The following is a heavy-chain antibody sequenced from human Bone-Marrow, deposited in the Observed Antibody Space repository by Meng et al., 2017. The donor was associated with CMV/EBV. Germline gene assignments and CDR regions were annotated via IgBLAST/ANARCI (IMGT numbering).Heavy chain of an antibody. J-gene: IGHJ3*02. CDR3: ARNQASSSSNAFDI. CDR2: IIPIFGTA. D-gene: IGHD6-6*01. CDR1: GGTFSSYA. V-gene: IGHV1-69*05. Sequence: SVKVSCKASGGTFSSYAISWVRQAPGQGLEWMGGIIPIFGTASYAQKFQGRVTMTRNTSISTAYMELSSLRSEDTAVYYCARNQASSSSNAFDIWGQGTMVTVSS.